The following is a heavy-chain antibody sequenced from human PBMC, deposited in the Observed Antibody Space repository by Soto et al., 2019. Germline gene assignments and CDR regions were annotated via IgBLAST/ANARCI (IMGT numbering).Heavy chain of an antibody. CDR2: IYYSGST. CDR1: GGCFSSYY. D-gene: IGHD5-18*01. V-gene: IGHV4-39*01. J-gene: IGHJ6*02. Sequence: SETLSLTCAVYGGCFSSYYWGWIRQPPGKGLEWIGSIYYSGSTYYNPSLKSRVTISVDTSKNQFSLKLSPVTAADTAVYYCACIFSGGYGYGFYYYGMDVWGQGTTVT. CDR3: ACIFSGGYGYGFYYYGMDV.